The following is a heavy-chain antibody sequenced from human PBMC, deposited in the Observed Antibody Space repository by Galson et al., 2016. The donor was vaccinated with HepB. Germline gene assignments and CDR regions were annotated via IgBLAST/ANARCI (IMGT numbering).Heavy chain of an antibody. Sequence: SVKVSCKVFGYTLTELFIHWVRQAPGIGLEWMGNFDPKDGETYSAQKFQGRVTMTEDTSTDTAYMELSSLRFEDTAVYYCATVGATEGGLYFDYWGQGTLVTVSS. V-gene: IGHV1-24*01. J-gene: IGHJ4*02. CDR1: GYTLTELF. CDR3: ATVGATEGGLYFDY. D-gene: IGHD1-26*01. CDR2: FDPKDGET.